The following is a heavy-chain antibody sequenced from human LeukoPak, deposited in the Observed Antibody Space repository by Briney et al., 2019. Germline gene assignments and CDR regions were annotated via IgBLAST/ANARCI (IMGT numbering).Heavy chain of an antibody. Sequence: SGGSLRLSCAPSGFTFSSYGMHCVRHAPGKGLEWVAVISYDGSNKYYADSVKGRFTISRDNSKNTLYLQMNSLRAEDTAVYYCAKRYDPYYGMDVWGQGTTVTVSS. J-gene: IGHJ6*02. D-gene: IGHD1-1*01. CDR3: AKRYDPYYGMDV. CDR1: GFTFSSYG. CDR2: ISYDGSNK. V-gene: IGHV3-30*18.